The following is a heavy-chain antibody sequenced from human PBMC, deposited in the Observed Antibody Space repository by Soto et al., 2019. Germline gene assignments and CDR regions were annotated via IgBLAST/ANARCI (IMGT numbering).Heavy chain of an antibody. CDR1: GDSVSSATYS. D-gene: IGHD5-12*01. CDR3: ARVGIGYSGYEAV. CDR2: ISYGGST. J-gene: IGHJ6*02. Sequence: SETLSLTCTVSGDSVSSATYSWSWIRQPPGKGLEWIGYISYGGSTNYNPSLKSRVTISVDTSKNQFSLKLGSVTAADTAVYYCARVGIGYSGYEAVWGPGTTVTVSS. V-gene: IGHV4-61*01.